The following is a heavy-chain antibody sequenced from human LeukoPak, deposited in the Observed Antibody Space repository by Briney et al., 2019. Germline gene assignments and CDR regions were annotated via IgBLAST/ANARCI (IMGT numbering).Heavy chain of an antibody. CDR1: GFTFSNYW. D-gene: IGHD3-22*01. CDR3: ARDVYYYDSSGHDF. V-gene: IGHV3-7*01. J-gene: IGHJ4*02. CDR2: IKRDGSEK. Sequence: GGSLRLSCAASGFTFSNYWMNWVRQAPGKGLEWVANIKRDGSEKYYVDSVRGRFTISRDNVKNSLYLQLSSLKAEDTGIYYCARDVYYYDSSGHDFWGQRTLVTVSS.